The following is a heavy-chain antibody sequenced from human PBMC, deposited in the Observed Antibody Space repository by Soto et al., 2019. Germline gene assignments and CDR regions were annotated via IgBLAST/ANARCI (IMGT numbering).Heavy chain of an antibody. D-gene: IGHD3-22*01. CDR3: AHYYYDSSGYYNWFDP. J-gene: IGHJ5*02. CDR2: IIPIFGTA. V-gene: IGHV1-69*01. CDR1: GGTFSSYA. Sequence: QVQLVQSGAEVKKPGSSVKVSCKASGGTFSSYAISWVRQAPGQGLEWMGGIIPIFGTANYAQKFQGRVTITGDESMSTADMELSRLRSEDTAVYYCAHYYYDSSGYYNWFDPWFHGTLVTVSS.